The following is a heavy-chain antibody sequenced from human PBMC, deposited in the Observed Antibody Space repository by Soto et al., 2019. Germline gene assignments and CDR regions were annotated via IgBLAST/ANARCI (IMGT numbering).Heavy chain of an antibody. J-gene: IGHJ5*02. D-gene: IGHD3-22*01. CDR3: ARGGAPGSVQWLKQSNWFDP. Sequence: QVHLVQSGAEVKKPGASVKVSCKASGYTFISYGITWVRQAPGQGLEWMGWFSPSKGNTYYAQKLQGRVTMTTDTSTSTAYMDLRSLRSDDTAVYFCARGGAPGSVQWLKQSNWFDPWGQGTLVTVAA. CDR1: GYTFISYG. V-gene: IGHV1-18*04. CDR2: FSPSKGNT.